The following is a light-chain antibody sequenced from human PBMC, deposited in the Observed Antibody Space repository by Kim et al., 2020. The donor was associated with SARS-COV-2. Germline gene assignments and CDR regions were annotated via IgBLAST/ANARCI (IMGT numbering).Light chain of an antibody. Sequence: VALEQTVRITCQGDSLSTYSASCYQQKPGQAPVFVLYGQKRPSGIPDRFSGSSSGKTASLTITGAQAEDEADYYCNSRDNSDHWVFGGGTQLTVL. CDR3: NSRDNSDHWV. CDR2: GQK. CDR1: SLSTYS. J-gene: IGLJ3*02. V-gene: IGLV3-19*01.